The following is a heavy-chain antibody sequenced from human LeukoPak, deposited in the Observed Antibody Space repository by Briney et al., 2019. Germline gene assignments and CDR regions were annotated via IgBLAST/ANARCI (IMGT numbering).Heavy chain of an antibody. Sequence: SETLSLTCTVSGGSISSSSYYWGWIRQPPGKGLEWIGSIYYSGSTYYNPSLKSRVTISVDTSKDQFSLKLSSVTAADTAVYYCARGGVDAFDIWGQGTMVTVSS. CDR3: ARGGVDAFDI. V-gene: IGHV4-39*01. CDR2: IYYSGST. J-gene: IGHJ3*02. D-gene: IGHD2-8*01. CDR1: GGSISSSSYY.